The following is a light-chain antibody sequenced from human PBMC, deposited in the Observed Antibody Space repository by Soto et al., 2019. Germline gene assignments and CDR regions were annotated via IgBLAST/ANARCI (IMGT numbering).Light chain of an antibody. CDR1: QGIGDT. CDR3: QPYNNWPLT. V-gene: IGKV3-15*01. CDR2: DTS. Sequence: EILLTWSPAAMCLVPGKGGTLSFRSSQGIGDTLAWYQHKPGQTTRLPIYDTSTRATGVPTRFSGSRSGAEFTLTINSLQSEDFAVYYCQPYNNWPLTFGGRTKV. J-gene: IGKJ4*01.